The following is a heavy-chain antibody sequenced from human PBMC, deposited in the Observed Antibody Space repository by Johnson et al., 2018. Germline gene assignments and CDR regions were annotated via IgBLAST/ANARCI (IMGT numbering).Heavy chain of an antibody. J-gene: IGHJ1*01. CDR2: ISRNGDST. D-gene: IGHD3-22*01. V-gene: IGHV3-64*01. Sequence: EVQLLETGGGLVQXGGSLGLSCAASGFTFSTYAMHWVRQAPGKGLAYVSTISRNGDSTYYANAVKGRFTISRDNSKNTLYLQMASLRAEDMAVYYCARDTSGYSYEYIQYWGQGTLVTVSS. CDR3: ARDTSGYSYEYIQY. CDR1: GFTFSTYA.